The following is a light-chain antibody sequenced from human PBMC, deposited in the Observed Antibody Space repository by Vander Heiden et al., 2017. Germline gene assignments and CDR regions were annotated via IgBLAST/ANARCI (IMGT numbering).Light chain of an antibody. CDR1: QDSSNY. J-gene: IGKJ3*01. V-gene: IGKV1-33*01. CDR2: EAS. CDR3: QQYDNLPS. Sequence: DIQMIQSPSSLSPSVGDRFTLTCLPSQDSSNYLNWYQQKPGKAPKLLIDEASNVETGVPSRISGSGSGTDITFTISSLQPEDIATYYCQQYDNLPSFGPGTKVDIK.